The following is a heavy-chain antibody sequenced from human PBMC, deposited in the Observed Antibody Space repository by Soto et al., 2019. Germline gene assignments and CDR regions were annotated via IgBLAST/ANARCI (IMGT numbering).Heavy chain of an antibody. CDR3: ARGPPETSEV. CDR2: MDPNSGNT. D-gene: IGHD3-10*01. Sequence: QVQLVQSGAEVKKSGASVKVSCKASGYTFTSSDINWVRQATGQGLEWMGWMDPNSGNTGYAQKFEGRVTMTRDTSISTAYMDLSSLRPEDTAVYYCARGPPETSEVWGQGTLVTVSS. CDR1: GYTFTSSD. J-gene: IGHJ4*02. V-gene: IGHV1-8*01.